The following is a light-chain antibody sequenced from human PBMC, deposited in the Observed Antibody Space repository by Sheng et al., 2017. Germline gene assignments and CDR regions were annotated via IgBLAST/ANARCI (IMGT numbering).Light chain of an antibody. V-gene: IGLV3-1*01. CDR2: QDN. CDR3: QAWGRSTGV. J-gene: IGLJ3*02. Sequence: SYELTQPPSLSVSPGQTASITCSGEKLGDRYTSWYQQKAGQSPLLVIYQDNRRPSGIPERFSGSNSGNTATLTISGTQATDEADYYCQAWGRSTGVFGGGTKLTVL. CDR1: KLGDRY.